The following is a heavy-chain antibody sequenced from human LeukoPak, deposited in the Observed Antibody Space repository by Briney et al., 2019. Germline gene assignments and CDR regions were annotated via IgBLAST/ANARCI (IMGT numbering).Heavy chain of an antibody. J-gene: IGHJ6*02. Sequence: GGSLRLSCAGSGFTLSSYGMHWVRQAPGKGLGWVAVISYDGSNKYYADSVKGRFTISRDNSKNTLYLQVNSLTAEDTAVYYCAKDARGYSYYYYGMDVWGQGTTVTVSS. V-gene: IGHV3-30*18. CDR1: GFTLSSYG. CDR3: AKDARGYSYYYYGMDV. D-gene: IGHD5-18*01. CDR2: ISYDGSNK.